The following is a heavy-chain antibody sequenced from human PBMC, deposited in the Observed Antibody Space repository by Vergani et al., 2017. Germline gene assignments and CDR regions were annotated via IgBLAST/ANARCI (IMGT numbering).Heavy chain of an antibody. Sequence: QVQLVESGGGVVQPGRSLRLSCAASGFTFSSYGMHWVRQAPGKGLEWVAVISYDGSNKYYADSVKGRFTISRDNSKNTLYLQMNSLRAEDTAVYYCARDRSPMVRGVKASGYWGQGTLVTVSS. CDR2: ISYDGSNK. J-gene: IGHJ4*02. V-gene: IGHV3-30*03. D-gene: IGHD3-10*01. CDR1: GFTFSSYG. CDR3: ARDRSPMVRGVKASGY.